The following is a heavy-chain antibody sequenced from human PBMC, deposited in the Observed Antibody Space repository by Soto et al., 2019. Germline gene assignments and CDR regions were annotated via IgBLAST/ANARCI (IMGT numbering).Heavy chain of an antibody. Sequence: ETLSLTCSVTGDSISSYYWSWIRQPPGKALEWIGYMQNSGNSNYNPSLNSRATISIDMSKNQFSLKLNFVTAADTAVYYCAGERNNPHWSFYWGRRPLVSVSS. CDR2: MQNSGNS. CDR3: AGERNNPHWSFY. D-gene: IGHD1-1*01. V-gene: IGHV4-59*01. J-gene: IGHJ4*02. CDR1: GDSISSYY.